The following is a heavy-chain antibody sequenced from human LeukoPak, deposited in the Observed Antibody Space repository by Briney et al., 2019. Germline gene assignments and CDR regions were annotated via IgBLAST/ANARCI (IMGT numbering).Heavy chain of an antibody. CDR1: GFTFTSYE. J-gene: IGHJ6*02. CDR3: ARSGYCSGGNCYYYYGMDV. D-gene: IGHD2-15*01. Sequence: GGSLRLSCAASGFTFTSYEMNWVRQAPGKGVEWVSYISISGSTIYYADSVKGRFTISRDNAKNSLYLQMNSLRAEDTAVYYCARSGYCSGGNCYYYYGMDVWGQGTTVTVSS. CDR2: ISISGSTI. V-gene: IGHV3-48*03.